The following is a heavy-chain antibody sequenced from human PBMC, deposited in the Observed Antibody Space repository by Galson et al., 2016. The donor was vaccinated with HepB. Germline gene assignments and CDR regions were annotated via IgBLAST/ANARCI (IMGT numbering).Heavy chain of an antibody. D-gene: IGHD3-22*01. Sequence: SLRLSCAASGFSFSSYAMHWVRQAPGKGLEWVSAISGSGDRTYYADSVKGRFTISRANSKNTPYLQMNSLRAEDTAVYFCAKDWGFWNYDSSGTLDYWGQGTLVTVSS. V-gene: IGHV3-23*01. CDR3: AKDWGFWNYDSSGTLDY. J-gene: IGHJ4*02. CDR2: ISGSGDRT. CDR1: GFSFSSYA.